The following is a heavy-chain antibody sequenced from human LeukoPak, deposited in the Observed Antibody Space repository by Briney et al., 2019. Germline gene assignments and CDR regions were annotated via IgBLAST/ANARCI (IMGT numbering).Heavy chain of an antibody. CDR2: IYTSGST. CDR3: ARHGVSGSSSGGFDY. J-gene: IGHJ4*02. V-gene: IGHV4-4*09. CDR1: GGSISSYY. D-gene: IGHD1-26*01. Sequence: SETLSLTCTVSGGSISSYYWSWIRQPPGKGLEWNGYIYTSGSTNYNPSLKSRVTISVDTSKNQFSLKLSSVTAADTAVYYCARHGVSGSSSGGFDYWGQGTLVTVSS.